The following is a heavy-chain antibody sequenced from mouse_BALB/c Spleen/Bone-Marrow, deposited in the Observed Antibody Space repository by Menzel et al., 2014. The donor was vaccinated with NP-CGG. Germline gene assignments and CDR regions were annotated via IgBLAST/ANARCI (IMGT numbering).Heavy chain of an antibody. CDR2: IDPANGNT. Sequence: EVKLVESGAELVKPGASVKLSCTASGFNVKDTYMHWVKQRPDQGLEWIGRIDPANGNTKYDPKLQGKATITADTSSNTAYLQLSSLTSEDTAVYYCASYYYGSSSFAYWGQGTLVTVSA. J-gene: IGHJ3*01. CDR1: GFNVKDTY. D-gene: IGHD1-1*01. V-gene: IGHV14-3*02. CDR3: ASYYYGSSSFAY.